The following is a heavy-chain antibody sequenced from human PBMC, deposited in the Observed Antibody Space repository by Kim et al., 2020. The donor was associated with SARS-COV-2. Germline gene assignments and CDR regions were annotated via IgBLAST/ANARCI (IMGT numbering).Heavy chain of an antibody. D-gene: IGHD3-10*01. CDR1: GGSFSGYY. CDR3: ARAMVRGKVWFDP. J-gene: IGHJ5*02. V-gene: IGHV4-34*01. CDR2: INHSGST. Sequence: SETLSLTCAVYGGSFSGYYWSWIRQPPGKGLEWIGEINHSGSTNYNPSLKSRVTISVDTSKNQFSLKLSSVTAADTAVYYCARAMVRGKVWFDPWGQGTLVTVSS.